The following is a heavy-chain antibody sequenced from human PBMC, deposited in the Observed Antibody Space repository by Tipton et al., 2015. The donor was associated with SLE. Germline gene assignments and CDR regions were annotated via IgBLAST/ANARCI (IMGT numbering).Heavy chain of an antibody. CDR1: GGTFSSYA. CDR3: ARDSAYGSYFDY. CDR2: ISAYNGNT. J-gene: IGHJ4*02. D-gene: IGHD4-17*01. Sequence: QSGAEVKKPGSSVKVSCKASGGTFSSYAISWVRQAPGQGLEWMGWISAYNGNTNYAQKLQGRVTMTTDTSTSTAYMELRSLRSDDTAVYSCARDSAYGSYFDYWGQGTLVTVSS. V-gene: IGHV1-18*01.